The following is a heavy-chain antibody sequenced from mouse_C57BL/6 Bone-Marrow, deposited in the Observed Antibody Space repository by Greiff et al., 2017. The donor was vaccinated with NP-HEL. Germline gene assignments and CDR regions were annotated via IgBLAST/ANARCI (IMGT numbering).Heavy chain of an antibody. V-gene: IGHV3-6*01. CDR3: AYYYGSSYGY. J-gene: IGHJ2*01. Sequence: EVQLQESGPGLVKPSQSLSLTCSVTGYSITSGYYWNWIRQFPGNKLEWMGYISYDGSNNYNPSLKNRISITRDTSKNQFFLKLNSVTTEDTATYYCAYYYGSSYGYWGQGTTLTVSS. D-gene: IGHD1-1*01. CDR2: ISYDGSN. CDR1: GYSITSGYY.